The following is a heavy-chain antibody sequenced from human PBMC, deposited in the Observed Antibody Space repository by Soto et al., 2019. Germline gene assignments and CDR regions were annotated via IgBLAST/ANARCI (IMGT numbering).Heavy chain of an antibody. D-gene: IGHD6-6*01. J-gene: IGHJ4*02. CDR3: ARVPIAARSSFDY. V-gene: IGHV1-8*01. Sequence: ASVKVSCKASGYTFTSYDINWVRQATGQGLEWMGWMNPNSGNTGYAQKFQGRVTMTRNTSISTAYMELSSLRSEDTAAYYCARVPIAARSSFDYWGQGTLVTVSS. CDR1: GYTFTSYD. CDR2: MNPNSGNT.